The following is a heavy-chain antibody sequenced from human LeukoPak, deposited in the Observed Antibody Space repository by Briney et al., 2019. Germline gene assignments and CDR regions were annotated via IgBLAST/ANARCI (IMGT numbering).Heavy chain of an antibody. CDR1: GFPFSSYS. V-gene: IGHV3-48*01. D-gene: IGHD2-2*01. CDR2: ISVSGTDK. CDR3: AKSIRYAFDY. J-gene: IGHJ4*02. Sequence: GGSLRLSCAASGFPFSSYSMNWVRQAPGKGLEWLSYISVSGTDKYYADSVKGRFTISRDNAENSLYLQMNSPSAEDTAVHYCAKSIRYAFDYWGQGTLVTVSS.